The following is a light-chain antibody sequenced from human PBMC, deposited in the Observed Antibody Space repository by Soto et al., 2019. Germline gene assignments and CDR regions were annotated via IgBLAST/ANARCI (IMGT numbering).Light chain of an antibody. V-gene: IGKV3-11*01. J-gene: IGKJ3*01. CDR1: QSVSSY. Sequence: EIVLTQSPATLSLSPVEGATLSCMASQSVSSYLAWYQQKPGQAPRLLIYDASNRATGIPARFSGSGSGTDFTLTISSLEPEDFAVYYCQQRSNWPPFTFGPGTKVDI. CDR3: QQRSNWPPFT. CDR2: DAS.